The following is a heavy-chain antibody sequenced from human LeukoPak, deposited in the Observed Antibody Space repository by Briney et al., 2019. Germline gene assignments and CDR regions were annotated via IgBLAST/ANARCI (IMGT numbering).Heavy chain of an antibody. V-gene: IGHV1-2*02. D-gene: IGHD3-22*01. CDR3: ATVNYYYDSSGYHDY. J-gene: IGHJ4*02. Sequence: ASVKVSCKASGYTFTGSYMHWVRQAPGQGLEWMGRINPNSGDTNYGQKFQGRVTMTSDTSISTAYMELSSLRPDDTAVYYCATVNYYYDSSGYHDYWGQGTLVTVSS. CDR2: INPNSGDT. CDR1: GYTFTGSY.